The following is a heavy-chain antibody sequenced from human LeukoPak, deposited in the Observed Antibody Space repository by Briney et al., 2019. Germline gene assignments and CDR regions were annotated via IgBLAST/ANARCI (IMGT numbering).Heavy chain of an antibody. CDR2: ISGSGAST. V-gene: IGHV3-23*01. Sequence: GGSLRLSCAASGFTFSSYAMSWVRQAPGKGLEWVSAISGSGASTYYAYADSVKGRFTISRDNSKNTLFLQMNSLRAEDTAVYYCAKDFWSGYRDPHFDYWGQGTLVTVS. J-gene: IGHJ4*02. CDR1: GFTFSSYA. CDR3: AKDFWSGYRDPHFDY. D-gene: IGHD3-3*01.